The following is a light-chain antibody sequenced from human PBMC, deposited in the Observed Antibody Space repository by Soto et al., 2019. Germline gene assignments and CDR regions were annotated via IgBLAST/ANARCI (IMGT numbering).Light chain of an antibody. CDR1: TSDVGRYNY. Sequence: PTLAEPPVVSESTAQSMSNYCTGNTSDVGRYNYVSWYQQHPGKAPKLMIYDVSYRPPWVSNRFSGSKSGITASLTISGLQAEDEADYYCNSFTTSSTYVFGTGTKVTVL. CDR3: NSFTTSSTYV. CDR2: DVS. V-gene: IGLV2-14*03. J-gene: IGLJ1*01.